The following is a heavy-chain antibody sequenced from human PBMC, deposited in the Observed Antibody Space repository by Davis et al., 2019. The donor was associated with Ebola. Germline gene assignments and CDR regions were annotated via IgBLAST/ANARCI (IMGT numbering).Heavy chain of an antibody. CDR2: IYYSGST. CDR1: GGSISSSSYY. J-gene: IGHJ6*02. Sequence: MPSETLSLTCTVSGGSISSSSYYWGWIRQPPGKGLEWIGSIYYSGSTYYNPSLKSRVTISVDTSKNQFSLKLSSVTAADTAVYYCARVIGHYDFWSGSISDYGLDVWGQGTTVTVSS. V-gene: IGHV4-39*07. D-gene: IGHD3-3*01. CDR3: ARVIGHYDFWSGSISDYGLDV.